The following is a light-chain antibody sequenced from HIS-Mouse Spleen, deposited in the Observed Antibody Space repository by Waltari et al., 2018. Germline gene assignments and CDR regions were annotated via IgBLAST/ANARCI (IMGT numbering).Light chain of an antibody. CDR2: EVS. J-gene: IGLJ3*02. CDR3: SSYTSSSTLV. Sequence: QSALTQPASVSGSPGQSITISCTGTSSDVGCYNYVSWYQPHPGKATKLMIYEVSNRPSGVSNRFSGSKSGNTASLTISGLQAEDEADYYCSSYTSSSTLVFGGGTKLTVL. V-gene: IGLV2-14*01. CDR1: SSDVGCYNY.